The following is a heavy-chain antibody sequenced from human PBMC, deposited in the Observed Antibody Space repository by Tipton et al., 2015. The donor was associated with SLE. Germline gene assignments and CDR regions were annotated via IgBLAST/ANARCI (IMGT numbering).Heavy chain of an antibody. CDR1: GGSFSGYY. CDR2: INHSGST. V-gene: IGHV4-34*01. J-gene: IGHJ4*02. CDR3: ARGKGYSSGWYGGTFDY. D-gene: IGHD6-19*01. Sequence: TLSLTCAVYGGSFSGYYWSWIRQPPGKGLEWIGEINHSGSTNYNPSLKSRVTISVDTSKNQFSLKLSSVTAADTAVYYCARGKGYSSGWYGGTFDYWGQGTLVTVSS.